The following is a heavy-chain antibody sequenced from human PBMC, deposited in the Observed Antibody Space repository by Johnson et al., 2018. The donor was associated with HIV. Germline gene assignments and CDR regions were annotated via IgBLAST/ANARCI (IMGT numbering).Heavy chain of an antibody. CDR1: GFTFSSYA. V-gene: IGHV3-23*04. J-gene: IGHJ3*02. CDR2: ISDDGGST. D-gene: IGHD1-26*01. CDR3: AEDRGGSHESDHDAFHI. Sequence: VQLVESGGGLVQPGGSLRLSCAASGFTFSSYAMRWVRQAPGKGLEWVSAISDDGGSTYYADSVKGRFTISRDNAKNTMYLQMNSLRAEDTAVYYCAEDRGGSHESDHDAFHIWGQGTMVTVSS.